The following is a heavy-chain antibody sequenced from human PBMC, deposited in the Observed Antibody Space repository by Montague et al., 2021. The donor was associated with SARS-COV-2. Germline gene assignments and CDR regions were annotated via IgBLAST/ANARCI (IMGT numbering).Heavy chain of an antibody. CDR1: GDSISSFY. V-gene: IGHV4-4*07. D-gene: IGHD2-15*01. CDR2: IYASGGT. Sequence: SETLSLTCTVSGDSISSFYWNWIRQPAGKGLEWIGRIYASGGTNYNPSXKSRVTMSVDTSKNQFSLKLNSVTAADTAVYYCGRGVVAATPVVDHWGRGTLVTVSS. J-gene: IGHJ4*02. CDR3: GRGVVAATPVVDH.